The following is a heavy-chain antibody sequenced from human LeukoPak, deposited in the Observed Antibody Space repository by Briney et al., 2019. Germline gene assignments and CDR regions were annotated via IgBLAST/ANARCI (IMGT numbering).Heavy chain of an antibody. D-gene: IGHD6-13*01. CDR1: GFTFSSYG. CDR3: ARDLALRIAAAGMSGH. J-gene: IGHJ4*02. Sequence: GGSLRLSCAASGFTFSSYGMHWVRQAPGKGLEWVAVIWYDGSNKYYADSVKGRFTISRDNSKNTLYLQMNSLRAEDTAVYYCARDLALRIAAAGMSGHWGQGTLVTVSS. CDR2: IWYDGSNK. V-gene: IGHV3-33*01.